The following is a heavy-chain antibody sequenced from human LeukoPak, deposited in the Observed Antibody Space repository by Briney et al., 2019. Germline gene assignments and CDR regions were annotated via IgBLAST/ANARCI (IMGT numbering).Heavy chain of an antibody. D-gene: IGHD3-10*01. J-gene: IGHJ4*02. CDR2: FYSGGTI. Sequence: GGSLRLSCAASGFSVSNNYMSWVRQAPGKGLEWVSVFYSGGTILYADSVRGRFVISRDISKNTLYLHMNSLRAEDKAVYYCARDPHNSGSGRYFEYWGRGTLVTVSS. V-gene: IGHV3-66*01. CDR1: GFSVSNNY. CDR3: ARDPHNSGSGRYFEY.